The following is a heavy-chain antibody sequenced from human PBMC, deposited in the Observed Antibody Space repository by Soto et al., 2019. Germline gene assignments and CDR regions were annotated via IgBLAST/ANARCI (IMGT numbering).Heavy chain of an antibody. V-gene: IGHV1-46*01. J-gene: IGHJ6*02. CDR3: ARWGEDIVLVPAAMHYYYGMDV. D-gene: IGHD2-2*01. CDR2: INPSGGST. CDR1: GYTFTIYY. Sequence: ASVKVSCKASGYTFTIYYMHWVRQAPGQGLEWMGIINPSGGSTSYAQKFQGRVTMTRDTSTSTVYMELSSLRSEDTAVYYCARWGEDIVLVPAAMHYYYGMDVWGQGTTVTVSS.